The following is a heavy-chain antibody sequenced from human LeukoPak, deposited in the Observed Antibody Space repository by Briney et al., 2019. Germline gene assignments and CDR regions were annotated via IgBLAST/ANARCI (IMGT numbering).Heavy chain of an antibody. Sequence: KTSETLSLTCAVYGGSFSGYYWSWIRQPPGKGLEWIGEINHNGNTNYNPSLKSRVTISVDTSKNQSSLNLSSVTAADTAVYYCARIPGGGLITTFGVNDVWGKGTTVTVSS. V-gene: IGHV4-34*01. CDR2: INHNGNT. CDR1: GGSFSGYY. D-gene: IGHD3-3*01. J-gene: IGHJ6*04. CDR3: ARIPGGGLITTFGVNDV.